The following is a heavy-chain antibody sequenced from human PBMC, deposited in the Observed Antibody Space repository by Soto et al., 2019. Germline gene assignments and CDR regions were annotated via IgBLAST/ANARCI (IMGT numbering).Heavy chain of an antibody. CDR1: GFTFSSYG. Sequence: GGSLRLSCTASGFTFSSYGMNWVRQAPGKGLEWVSSIISSSSTIYYADSVRGRFTISRDNAKNSLYLQMNSLRDEDTAVYYCVREISVAGGHFDYWGQGTLVTVSS. J-gene: IGHJ4*02. CDR3: VREISVAGGHFDY. D-gene: IGHD6-19*01. V-gene: IGHV3-48*02. CDR2: IISSSSTI.